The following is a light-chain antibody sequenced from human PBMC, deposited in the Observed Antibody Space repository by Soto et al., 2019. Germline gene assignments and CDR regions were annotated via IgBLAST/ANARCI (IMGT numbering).Light chain of an antibody. CDR1: QGIRND. CDR3: LQHNSYPWT. Sequence: IQMTQSPSSLAASLGDIVTITCRESQGIRNDVGWYQQRQGKAPKSLIYAASSLQIGVPSRFSGSGSGTEFTLTISSLQPEDFATYSGLQHNSYPWTFGQGTKVEIK. V-gene: IGKV1-17*01. J-gene: IGKJ1*01. CDR2: AAS.